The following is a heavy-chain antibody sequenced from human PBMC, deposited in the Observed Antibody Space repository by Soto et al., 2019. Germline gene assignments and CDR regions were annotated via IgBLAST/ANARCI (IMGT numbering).Heavy chain of an antibody. Sequence: GGSLRLSCSASGFTFSSYAMHWVRQAPGKGLEYVSAISSNGGSTYYADSVKGRFTISRDNSKNTLYLQMSSLRAEDTAVYYCVKEAGVLRYFDWLSDSHYYGMDVWGQGTTVTVSS. CDR2: ISSNGGST. CDR3: VKEAGVLRYFDWLSDSHYYGMDV. D-gene: IGHD3-9*01. CDR1: GFTFSSYA. V-gene: IGHV3-64D*08. J-gene: IGHJ6*02.